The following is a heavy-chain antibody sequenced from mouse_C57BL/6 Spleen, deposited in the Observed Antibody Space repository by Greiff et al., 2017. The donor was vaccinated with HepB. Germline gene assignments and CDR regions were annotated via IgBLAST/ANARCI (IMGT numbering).Heavy chain of an antibody. D-gene: IGHD2-1*01. CDR3: ARGGKNYGNYYYAMDY. J-gene: IGHJ4*01. CDR1: GFSLTSYG. Sequence: QVQLKESGPGLVQPSQSLSITCTVSGFSLTSYGVHWVRQSPGKGLEWLGVIWSGGSTDYNAAFISRLSISKDNSKSQVFFKMNSLQADDTAIYYCARGGKNYGNYYYAMDYWGQGTSVTVSS. V-gene: IGHV2-2*01. CDR2: IWSGGST.